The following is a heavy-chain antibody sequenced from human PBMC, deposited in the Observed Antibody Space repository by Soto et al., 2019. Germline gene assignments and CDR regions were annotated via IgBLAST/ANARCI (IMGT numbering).Heavy chain of an antibody. D-gene: IGHD2-8*01. CDR3: ARHVPFCTNGVCGWFDP. V-gene: IGHV4-39*01. J-gene: IGHJ5*02. Sequence: SETLSLTCTLSGPSLCSSSHYWGWIRQPPGKGLEWIGRIYYSGSTYYNPSLKSRVTISVDTSKNQFSLKLSSVTAEDTAVYYCARHVPFCTNGVCGWFDPWGQGTLVT. CDR1: GPSLCSSSHY. CDR2: IYYSGST.